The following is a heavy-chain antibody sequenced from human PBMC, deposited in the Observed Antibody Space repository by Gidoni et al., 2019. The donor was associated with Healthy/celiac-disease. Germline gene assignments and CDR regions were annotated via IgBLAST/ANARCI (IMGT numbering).Heavy chain of an antibody. CDR1: GGTFSSYA. Sequence: QVQLVQSGAEVKKPGSSLKVSCQASGGTFSSYAISWVRQAPGQGPEWMGGIIPSGGTANYAQKCQGRVTITADESTSTAYMELSSLRSEDTAVYYCARVPYYDSSGYCDYWGQGTLVTVSS. J-gene: IGHJ4*02. CDR2: IIPSGGTA. CDR3: ARVPYYDSSGYCDY. D-gene: IGHD3-22*01. V-gene: IGHV1-69*01.